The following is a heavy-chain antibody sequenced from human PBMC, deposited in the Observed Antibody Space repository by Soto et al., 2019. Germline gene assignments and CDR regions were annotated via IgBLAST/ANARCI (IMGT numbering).Heavy chain of an antibody. CDR3: ASSRWYQLLYFDY. J-gene: IGHJ4*02. CDR1: GFTFDDYA. V-gene: IGHV3-9*01. D-gene: IGHD2-2*01. Sequence: GGSLRLSCAASGFTFDDYAMHWVRQAPGKGLEWVSGISWNSGSIGYVDSVKGRFTISRDNAKNSLYLQMNSLRAEDTALYYCASSRWYQLLYFDYWGQGTLVTVSS. CDR2: ISWNSGSI.